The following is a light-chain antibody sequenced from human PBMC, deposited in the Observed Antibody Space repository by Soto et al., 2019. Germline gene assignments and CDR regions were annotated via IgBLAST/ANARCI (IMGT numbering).Light chain of an antibody. CDR3: QQCNNWPPIT. CDR1: QSVSSN. J-gene: IGKJ5*01. CDR2: GAS. V-gene: IGKV3-15*01. Sequence: EIVMTQSPATLSVSTGERATLSCRASQSVSSNLAWYQQKPGQAPRLLIYGASTRATGIPARFSGSGSGTEFTLTISSLQSEDFAVYYCQQCNNWPPITFGQVTRLDIK.